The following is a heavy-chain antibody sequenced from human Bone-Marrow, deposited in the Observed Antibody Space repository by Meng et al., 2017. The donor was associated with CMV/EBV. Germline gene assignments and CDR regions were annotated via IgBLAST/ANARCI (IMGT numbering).Heavy chain of an antibody. J-gene: IGHJ5*02. V-gene: IGHV4-31*02. CDR3: ARWGGYCSSTSCYTGWFDP. CDR2: IYYSGST. Sequence: SGGYYWSWIRQHPGKGLEWIGYIYYSGSTYYNPSLKSRVTISVDTSKNQFSLKLSSVTAADTAVYYCARWGGYCSSTSCYTGWFDPWGQGTLVTVSS. CDR1: SGGYY. D-gene: IGHD2-2*01.